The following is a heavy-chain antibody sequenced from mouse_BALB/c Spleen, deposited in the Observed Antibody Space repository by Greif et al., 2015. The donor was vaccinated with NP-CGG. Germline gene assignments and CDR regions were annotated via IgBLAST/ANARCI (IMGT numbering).Heavy chain of an antibody. CDR2: ISSGGSYT. Sequence: EVKVVDSGGGLVKPGGSLKLSCAASGFTFSSYAMSWVRQTPEKRLEWVATISSGGSYTYYPDSVKGRFTISRDNAKNTLYLQMSSLRSEDTAMYYCARRDNYYGSSYDGYFDVWGAGTTVTVSS. J-gene: IGHJ1*01. D-gene: IGHD1-1*01. V-gene: IGHV5-9-1*01. CDR1: GFTFSSYA. CDR3: ARRDNYYGSSYDGYFDV.